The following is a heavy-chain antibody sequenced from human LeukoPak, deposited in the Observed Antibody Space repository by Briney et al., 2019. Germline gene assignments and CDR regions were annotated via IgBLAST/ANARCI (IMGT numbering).Heavy chain of an antibody. CDR1: YW. V-gene: IGHV5-51*01. D-gene: IGHD2-2*01. CDR3: ARLKLIPPDALDY. Sequence: YWSWIRQPPGKGLEWMGIIYPGDSDTRDSPSFKGQVTFSADKSISTAYLQWSSLKASDTAIYCCARLKLIPPDALDYWGQGTLVTVSS. CDR2: IYPGDSDT. J-gene: IGHJ4*02.